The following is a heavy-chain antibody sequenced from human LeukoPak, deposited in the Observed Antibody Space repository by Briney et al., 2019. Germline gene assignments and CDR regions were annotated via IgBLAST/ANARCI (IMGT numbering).Heavy chain of an antibody. Sequence: SETLSLTCTVPGGSISSSSYHWGWIRQPPAKGLEWIGSVYYSGNTYYNPSLKSRVTISIDTSKNQFSLKLSSVTAADTAVYYCARHGYGDYKKIDYWGQGTLVTVPS. CDR3: ARHGYGDYKKIDY. CDR2: VYYSGNT. D-gene: IGHD4-17*01. CDR1: GGSISSSSYH. V-gene: IGHV4-39*01. J-gene: IGHJ4*02.